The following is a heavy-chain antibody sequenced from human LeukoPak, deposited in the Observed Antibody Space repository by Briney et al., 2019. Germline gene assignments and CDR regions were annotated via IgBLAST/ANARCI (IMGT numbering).Heavy chain of an antibody. J-gene: IGHJ6*02. CDR2: IKSKFDGETT. D-gene: IGHD1-1*01. CDR1: GLTFTNAW. V-gene: IGHV3-15*01. Sequence: GGSLRLSCAASGLTFTNAWMSWVRQAPGKGLEWVGLIKSKFDGETTDYAAPVKGRFTISRDDSKNTLYLQMSSLKTEDTALYYCTTAGTSGSRWYYNGMDVWGQGATVIVSS. CDR3: TTAGTSGSRWYYNGMDV.